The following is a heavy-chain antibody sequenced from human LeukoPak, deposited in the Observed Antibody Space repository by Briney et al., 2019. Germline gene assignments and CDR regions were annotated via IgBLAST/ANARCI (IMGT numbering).Heavy chain of an antibody. CDR1: GFTFSSYG. J-gene: IGHJ4*02. CDR3: ARDDRGGVLLWFGEHKGFDY. Sequence: GGSLRLSCAASGFTFSSYGMHWVRQAPGKGLEWVAFIRYDGSNKYYADSVKGRFTISRDNSKNMLYLQMNSLRADDTAVYYCARDDRGGVLLWFGEHKGFDYWGQGTLVTVSS. D-gene: IGHD3-10*01. CDR2: IRYDGSNK. V-gene: IGHV3-30*02.